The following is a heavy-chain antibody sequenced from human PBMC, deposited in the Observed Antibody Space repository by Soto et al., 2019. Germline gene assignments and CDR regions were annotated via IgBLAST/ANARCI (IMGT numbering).Heavy chain of an antibody. V-gene: IGHV1-18*01. J-gene: IGHJ4*02. CDR3: ARGDDILSGQGGVDY. D-gene: IGHD3-9*01. Sequence: QVQLVQSGAEVKKPGASVKVSCKASGYTFTSYGISWVRQAPGQGLEWMGWISAYNGNTNYAQKLQGRVTMTTDTSRSPAYRERRSLRSDDTAVYYCARGDDILSGQGGVDYSGQGTLVTVSS. CDR2: ISAYNGNT. CDR1: GYTFTSYG.